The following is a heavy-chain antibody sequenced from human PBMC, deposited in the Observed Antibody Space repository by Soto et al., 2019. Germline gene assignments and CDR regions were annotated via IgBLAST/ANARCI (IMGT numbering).Heavy chain of an antibody. CDR3: ASWKDDFWSGYYTDYFDY. J-gene: IGHJ4*02. CDR2: ISSSSSYI. V-gene: IGHV3-21*01. Sequence: GESLKISCAASGFTFSSYSMNWVRQAPGKGLEWVSSISSSSSYIYYADSVKGRFTISRDNAKNSLYLQMNSLRAEDTAVYYCASWKDDFWSGYYTDYFDYWGQGTLVTVSS. D-gene: IGHD3-3*01. CDR1: GFTFSSYS.